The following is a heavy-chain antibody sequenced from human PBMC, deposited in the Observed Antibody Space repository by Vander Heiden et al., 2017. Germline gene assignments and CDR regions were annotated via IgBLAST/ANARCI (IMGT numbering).Heavy chain of an antibody. Sequence: QVQLVQSGAEVKKPGSSVKVSCKASGCTFSRYAISWVRQAPGQGLEWMGGIIPIFGTANYAQKFQGRVTITADESTSTAYMELSSLRSEDTAVYYCARGLRYFDWLSEYYFDYWGQGTLATVSS. CDR1: GCTFSRYA. J-gene: IGHJ4*02. V-gene: IGHV1-69*01. CDR2: IIPIFGTA. D-gene: IGHD3-9*01. CDR3: ARGLRYFDWLSEYYFDY.